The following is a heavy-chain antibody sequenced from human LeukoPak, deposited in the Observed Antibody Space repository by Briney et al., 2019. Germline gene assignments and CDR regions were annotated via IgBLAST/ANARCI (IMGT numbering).Heavy chain of an antibody. CDR3: ARVYYDYVWGSYRSFDY. Sequence: ASVKVSCKASGYTFTSYGISWVRQAPGQGLEWMGWISAYNGNTNYAQKLQGRVTMTTDTSTSTAYMELRSLRSDDTAVYYCARVYYDYVWGSYRSFDYWGQGTLVIVSS. CDR2: ISAYNGNT. D-gene: IGHD3-16*02. J-gene: IGHJ4*02. V-gene: IGHV1-18*01. CDR1: GYTFTSYG.